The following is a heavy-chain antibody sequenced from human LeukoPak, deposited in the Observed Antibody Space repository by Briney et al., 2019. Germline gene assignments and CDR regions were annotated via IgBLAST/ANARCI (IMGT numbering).Heavy chain of an antibody. CDR2: ISYDGSNK. V-gene: IGHV3-30*18. CDR1: GFTFSSYG. D-gene: IGHD4-17*01. CDR3: AKVRKSTVPSGMDV. Sequence: GGSLRLSCAASGFTFSSYGMHWVRQAPGKGLEWVAVISYDGSNKYYADSVKGRFTISRDNSKNTLYLQMNSLRAEDTAVYYCAKVRKSTVPSGMDVWGQGTTVTVSS. J-gene: IGHJ6*02.